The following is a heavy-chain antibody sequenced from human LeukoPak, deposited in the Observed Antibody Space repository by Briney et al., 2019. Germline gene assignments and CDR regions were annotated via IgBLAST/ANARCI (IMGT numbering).Heavy chain of an antibody. V-gene: IGHV1-2*02. J-gene: IGHJ4*02. D-gene: IGHD5-18*01. CDR1: GYTFSGYY. CDR3: ATEVTD. Sequence: ASVTVSCKASGYTFSGYYMHWVRQAPGQGLEWMGWINPNSGGTKYAQKFQGRVTMTRDTAISTAYKELSRLRSDDTAVYYCATEVTDWGQGTLVTVSS. CDR2: INPNSGGT.